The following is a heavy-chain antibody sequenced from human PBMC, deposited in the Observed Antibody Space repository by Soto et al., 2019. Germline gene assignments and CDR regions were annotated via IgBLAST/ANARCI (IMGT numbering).Heavy chain of an antibody. D-gene: IGHD2-2*01. V-gene: IGHV3-23*01. CDR1: GFTFSSYA. Sequence: GGSLRLSCAASGFTFSSYAMSWVRQAPGKGLEWVSAISGSGGSTYYADSVKGRFTISRDNSKNTLYLQMNSLRAEDTAVYYCAKDISQYQRSSNGRFDYWGQGTLVTVSS. CDR2: ISGSGGST. CDR3: AKDISQYQRSSNGRFDY. J-gene: IGHJ4*02.